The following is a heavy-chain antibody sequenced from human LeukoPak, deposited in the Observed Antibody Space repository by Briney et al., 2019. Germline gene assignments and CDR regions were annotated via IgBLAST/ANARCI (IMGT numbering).Heavy chain of an antibody. Sequence: ASVKVSCKASGYTFTGYYMHRVRQAPGQGLEWMGWINPNSGGTNYAQKFQGRVTMTRDTSISTAYMELSRLRSDDTAVYYCARVRDDDYYYGMDVWGQGTTVTVSS. CDR2: INPNSGGT. D-gene: IGHD3-10*01. V-gene: IGHV1-2*02. CDR3: ARVRDDDYYYGMDV. J-gene: IGHJ6*02. CDR1: GYTFTGYY.